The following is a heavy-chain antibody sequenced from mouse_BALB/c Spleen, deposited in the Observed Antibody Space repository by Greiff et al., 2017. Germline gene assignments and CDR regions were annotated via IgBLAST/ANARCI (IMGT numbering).Heavy chain of an antibody. CDR1: GLTFSDYY. J-gene: IGHJ4*01. CDR3: AREGITTGY. V-gene: IGHV5-4*02. D-gene: IGHD2-4*01. CDR2: ISDGGSYT. Sequence: EVQLVESGGGLVKPGGSLKLSCAASGLTFSDYYMYWVRQTPEKRLEWVATISDGGSYTYYPDSVKGRFTISRDNAKNNLYLQMSSLKSEDTAMYYCAREGITTGYWGQGTSVTVSS.